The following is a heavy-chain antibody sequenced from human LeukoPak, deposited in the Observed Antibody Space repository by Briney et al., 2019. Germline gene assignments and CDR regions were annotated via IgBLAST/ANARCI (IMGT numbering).Heavy chain of an antibody. V-gene: IGHV3-30*18. Sequence: GRSLRLSCAASGFTFSNYGMHWVRQAPGKGLEWVAVVSYDESNKFYADSVKGRFTISRDNSKNTLYLQMNSLRAEDTAVYYCAKDLVSDSGDDYWGQGTLVTVSS. J-gene: IGHJ4*02. CDR1: GFTFSNYG. D-gene: IGHD6-13*01. CDR2: VSYDESNK. CDR3: AKDLVSDSGDDY.